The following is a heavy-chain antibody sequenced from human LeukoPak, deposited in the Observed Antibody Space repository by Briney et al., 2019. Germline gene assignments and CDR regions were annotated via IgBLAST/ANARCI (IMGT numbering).Heavy chain of an antibody. D-gene: IGHD6-13*01. CDR2: ISANTGKT. CDR1: GYGFATYG. J-gene: IGHJ4*02. Sequence: ASVKVSCKTSGYGFATYGFCWVRQAPGDGLEWMGWISANTGKTSYAQEFQDRVTMTTDTSTTTAYMELRSLRLDDTAVYFCAKVAGDRMDYWGQGTLVTVSS. V-gene: IGHV1-18*01. CDR3: AKVAGDRMDY.